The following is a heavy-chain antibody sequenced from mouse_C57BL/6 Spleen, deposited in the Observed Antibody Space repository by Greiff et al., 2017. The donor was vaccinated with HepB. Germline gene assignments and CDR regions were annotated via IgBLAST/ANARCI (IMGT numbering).Heavy chain of an antibody. CDR2: IDPETGGT. Sequence: QVQLKESGAELVRPGASVTLSCKASGYTFTDYEMHWVKQTPVHGLEWIGAIDPETGGTAYNQKFKGKAILTADKSSSTAYMELRSLTSEDSAVYYCTGDSSGYVNYWGQGTTLTVSS. V-gene: IGHV1-15*01. J-gene: IGHJ2*01. CDR1: GYTFTDYE. D-gene: IGHD3-2*02. CDR3: TGDSSGYVNY.